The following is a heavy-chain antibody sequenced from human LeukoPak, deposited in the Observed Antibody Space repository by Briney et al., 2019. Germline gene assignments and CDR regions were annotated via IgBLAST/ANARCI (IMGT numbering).Heavy chain of an antibody. Sequence: PGGSLTLCCQASRFTFSDYYMSWIRQAPGKGLASISYINSNGRTIEYADSVKGRFTISRDNAKSKMFLQMNSLRAEDTAVYYCASLYAVGIGFDWWGQGTLVTVSS. CDR3: ASLYAVGIGFDW. CDR2: INSNGRTI. J-gene: IGHJ4*02. D-gene: IGHD2-21*01. V-gene: IGHV3-11*01. CDR1: RFTFSDYY.